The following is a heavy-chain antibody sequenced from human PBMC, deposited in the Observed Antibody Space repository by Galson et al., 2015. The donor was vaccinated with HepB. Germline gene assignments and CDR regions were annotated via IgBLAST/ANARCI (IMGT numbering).Heavy chain of an antibody. CDR3: AKDGGRGFSAYYYYAMDG. CDR2: ISWNSGNI. V-gene: IGHV3-9*01. J-gene: IGHJ6*02. D-gene: IGHD5-18*01. CDR1: GFTFDDYG. Sequence: SLRLSCAASGFTFDDYGMHWVRQAPGKGLEWVSDISWNSGNIDYAGSVKGRFTISRDNAKNSLYLQMNSLRAEDTALYYCAKDGGRGFSAYYYYAMDGSGQGTTVTASS.